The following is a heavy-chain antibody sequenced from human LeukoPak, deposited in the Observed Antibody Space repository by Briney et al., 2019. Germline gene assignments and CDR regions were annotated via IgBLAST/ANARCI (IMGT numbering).Heavy chain of an antibody. CDR2: INSDGSTT. V-gene: IGHV3-74*01. Sequence: GGSLRLSCGASGFTFSRYWMHWVRQAPGKGLVWVSRINSDGSTTTYADSVKGRFTISRDNAKNTLHLQMNSLRAEDTAVYYCVSPLLRGEWGQGALVTVSS. CDR1: GFTFSRYW. D-gene: IGHD3-10*01. CDR3: VSPLLRGE. J-gene: IGHJ4*02.